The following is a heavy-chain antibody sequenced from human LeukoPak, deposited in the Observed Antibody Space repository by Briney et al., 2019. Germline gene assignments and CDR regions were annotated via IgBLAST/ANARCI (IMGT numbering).Heavy chain of an antibody. CDR2: IYASGST. CDR1: GDSISSYY. Sequence: SETLSLTCTVSGDSISSYYWSWIRQPAGKGLEWLGRIYASGSTSYNPSLKSRVTMSVDTSKNQFSLKLSPVTAADTAVYYCARGRTPTTGDYWGQGTLVTVSS. D-gene: IGHD1-26*01. J-gene: IGHJ4*02. V-gene: IGHV4-4*07. CDR3: ARGRTPTTGDY.